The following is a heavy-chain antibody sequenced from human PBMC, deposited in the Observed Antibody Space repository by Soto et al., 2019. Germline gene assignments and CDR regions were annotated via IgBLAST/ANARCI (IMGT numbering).Heavy chain of an antibody. Sequence: ASVKVSCKASGYTFTGYYMHWVRQAPGQGLEWMGWINPNSGGTNYAQKFQGRVTMTRDTSISTAYMELSMLRSNDTAVYYCARDITGFLGMDVWGQETTVTVSS. V-gene: IGHV1-2*02. CDR1: GYTFTGYY. CDR2: INPNSGGT. J-gene: IGHJ6*02. CDR3: ARDITGFLGMDV.